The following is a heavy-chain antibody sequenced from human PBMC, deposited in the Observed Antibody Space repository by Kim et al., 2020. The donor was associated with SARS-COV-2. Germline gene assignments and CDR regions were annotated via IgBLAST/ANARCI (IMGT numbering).Heavy chain of an antibody. CDR1: GGSISSYY. CDR2: IYYSGST. J-gene: IGHJ3*02. Sequence: SETLSLTCTVSGGSISSYYWSWIRQPPGKGLEWIGYIYYSGSTNYNPSLKSRVTISVDTSKNQFSLKLSSVTAADTAVYYCARDLRWEHTPGAFDIWGQGTMVTVSS. CDR3: ARDLRWEHTPGAFDI. D-gene: IGHD1-26*01. V-gene: IGHV4-59*01.